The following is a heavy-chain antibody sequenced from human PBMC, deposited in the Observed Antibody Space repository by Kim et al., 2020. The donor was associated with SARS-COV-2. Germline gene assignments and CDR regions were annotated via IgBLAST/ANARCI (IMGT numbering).Heavy chain of an antibody. CDR1: GFTFSNYA. CDR3: AKRGNNWNFPDY. Sequence: GGSLRLSCAASGFTFSNYAMTWVRQAPGKGLDWVSTISPSGENKFYADSVKGRFTISRDNSKNTLYLQMNSLRAKDTAVFYCAKRGNNWNFPDYWGQGTLVTVYS. J-gene: IGHJ4*02. V-gene: IGHV3-23*01. D-gene: IGHD1-7*01. CDR2: ISPSGENK.